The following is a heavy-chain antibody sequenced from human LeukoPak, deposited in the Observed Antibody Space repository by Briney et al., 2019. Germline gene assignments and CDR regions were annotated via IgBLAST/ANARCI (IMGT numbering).Heavy chain of an antibody. V-gene: IGHV1-69*13. J-gene: IGHJ4*02. CDR2: IIPIFGTA. CDR3: ARDDKKYYYDSSGSPS. CDR1: GYTFTSYY. D-gene: IGHD3-22*01. Sequence: ASVKVSCKASGYTFTSYYMHWVRQAPGQGLEWMGGIIPIFGTANYAQKFQGRVTITADESTSTAYMELSSLRSEDTAVYYCARDDKKYYYDSSGSPSWGQGTLVTVSS.